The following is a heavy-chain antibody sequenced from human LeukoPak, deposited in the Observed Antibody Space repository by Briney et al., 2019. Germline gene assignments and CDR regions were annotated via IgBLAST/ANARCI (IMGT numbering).Heavy chain of an antibody. CDR2: INHSRST. J-gene: IGHJ4*02. Sequence: SETLSLTCAVYGGSFSGYYWSWIRQPPGKGLEWIGEINHSRSTNYNPSLKSRVTISVDTSKNQFSLKLSSVTAADTAVYYCARGPWSSGWYGDYWGQGTLVTVSS. V-gene: IGHV4-34*01. D-gene: IGHD6-19*01. CDR1: GGSFSGYY. CDR3: ARGPWSSGWYGDY.